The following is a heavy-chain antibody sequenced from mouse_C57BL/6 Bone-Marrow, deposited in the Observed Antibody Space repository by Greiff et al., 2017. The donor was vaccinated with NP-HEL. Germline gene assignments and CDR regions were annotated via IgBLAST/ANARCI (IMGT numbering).Heavy chain of an antibody. CDR3: ARYYYDSSGWYFDV. D-gene: IGHD1-1*01. CDR1: GYTFTSYW. CDR2: IDPNSGGT. J-gene: IGHJ1*03. V-gene: IGHV1-72*01. Sequence: QVQLQQPGADLVKPGASVKLSCKASGYTFTSYWMHWVKQRPGRGLEWIGRIDPNSGGTKFNEKFKTKATLTVDKPSSTAYMQLSSLTSEDSAVYYCARYYYDSSGWYFDVWGTGTTVTVSS.